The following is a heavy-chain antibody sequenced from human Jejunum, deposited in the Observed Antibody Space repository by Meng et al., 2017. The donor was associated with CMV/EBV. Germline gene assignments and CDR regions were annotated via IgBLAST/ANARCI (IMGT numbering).Heavy chain of an antibody. Sequence: SGFTLSDHHMDWVRQAPGKGLEWLVHSRNKANRYTTEYAASVKGRFTISRDDSENSLYLQMSSLKTEDTAVYYCARVLGGSRGSYDYWGQGTLVTVSS. V-gene: IGHV3-72*01. CDR1: GFTLSDHH. J-gene: IGHJ4*02. CDR3: ARVLGGSRGSYDY. CDR2: SRNKANRYTT. D-gene: IGHD1-26*01.